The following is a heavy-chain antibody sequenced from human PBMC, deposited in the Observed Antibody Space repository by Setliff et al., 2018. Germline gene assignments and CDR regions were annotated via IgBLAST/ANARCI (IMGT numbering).Heavy chain of an antibody. CDR1: GASINSGTYY. CDR3: RLAICSKNCEEALDY. V-gene: IGHV4-61*02. D-gene: IGHD2-2*01. Sequence: PSETLSLTCAVSGASINSGTYYWSWIRQPAGKGLEWVGRLHTSGSTTYNPSLQSRVTISVDTSKNHFSLNLTSVTAADTAVYYFRLAICSKNCEEALDYWSQGTLVTVSS. CDR2: LHTSGST. J-gene: IGHJ4*02.